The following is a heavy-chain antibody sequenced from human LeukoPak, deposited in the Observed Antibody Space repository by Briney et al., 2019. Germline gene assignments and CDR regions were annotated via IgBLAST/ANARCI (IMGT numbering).Heavy chain of an antibody. D-gene: IGHD2-15*01. CDR1: GGSISSADYH. Sequence: PSETLSLTCTVSGGSISSADYHWSWIRQPPGKGLEWIGYIYYSGSTYYNPSPKSRVTISVDTSKNQFSLKLSSVTAADTALYYCARAVVTATHDAFDIWGQGTMVTVSS. J-gene: IGHJ3*02. V-gene: IGHV4-30-4*08. CDR2: IYYSGST. CDR3: ARAVVTATHDAFDI.